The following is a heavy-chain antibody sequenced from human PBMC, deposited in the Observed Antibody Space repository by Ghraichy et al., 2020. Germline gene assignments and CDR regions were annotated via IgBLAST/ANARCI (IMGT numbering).Heavy chain of an antibody. D-gene: IGHD4-23*01. CDR2: ISGSGGST. V-gene: IGHV3-23*01. CDR3: AKVAELLDDYGGSTYFDL. CDR1: GFTFSSYA. Sequence: GESLNISCAASGFTFSSYAMSWVRQAPGKGLEWVSAISGSGGSTYYADSVKGRFTISRDNSKNTLYLQMNSLRAEDTAVYYCAKVAELLDDYGGSTYFDLWGRGTLVTVSS. J-gene: IGHJ2*01.